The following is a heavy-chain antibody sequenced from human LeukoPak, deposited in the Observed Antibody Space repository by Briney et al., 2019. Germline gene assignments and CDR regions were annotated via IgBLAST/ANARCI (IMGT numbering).Heavy chain of an antibody. CDR2: IIPIFGTA. CDR3: ARDVTRRWLRSYYYYYYMDV. Sequence: SVKVSCKASGYTFTSYYMHWVRQAPGQGLEWMGGIIPIFGTANYAQKFQGRVTITADKSTSTAYMELSSLRSEDTAVYYCARDVTRRWLRSYYYYYYMDVWGKGTTVTVSS. CDR1: GYTFTSYY. D-gene: IGHD5-12*01. J-gene: IGHJ6*03. V-gene: IGHV1-69*06.